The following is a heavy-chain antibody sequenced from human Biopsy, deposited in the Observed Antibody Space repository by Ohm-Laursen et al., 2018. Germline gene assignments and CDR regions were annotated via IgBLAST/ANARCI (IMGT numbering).Heavy chain of an antibody. CDR2: IYYTGHT. V-gene: IGHV4-59*01. J-gene: IGHJ4*02. CDR1: GGSIKSYY. Sequence: GTLSLTCLVSGGSIKSYYWNWIRQSPGKGLEWIGFIYYTGHTNYNPSLKSRATISVDTSKNQISLKVISVTAADTAVYYCARLTGDPSYWGQGILVTVSS. CDR3: ARLTGDPSY. D-gene: IGHD7-27*01.